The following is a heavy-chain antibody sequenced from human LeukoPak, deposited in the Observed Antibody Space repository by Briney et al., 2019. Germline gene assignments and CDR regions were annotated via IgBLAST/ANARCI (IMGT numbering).Heavy chain of an antibody. D-gene: IGHD4-17*01. Sequence: GGSLRLSCAASGFTFRNYAMHWVRQAPGKGLEYVSGTSKNGGTTSYANSVKGRFTISRDTSKNTLYLQMGSLRAEDMAIYYCARDSTVFDAFDIWGQGTMVTV. CDR1: GFTFRNYA. CDR2: TSKNGGTT. J-gene: IGHJ3*02. CDR3: ARDSTVFDAFDI. V-gene: IGHV3-64*01.